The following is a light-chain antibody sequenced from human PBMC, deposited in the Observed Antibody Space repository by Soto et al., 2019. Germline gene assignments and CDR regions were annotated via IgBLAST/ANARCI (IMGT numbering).Light chain of an antibody. V-gene: IGKV3-20*01. CDR1: QSIRSAY. Sequence: EIVLTQSPGTLSLSPGESATLSCRASQSIRSAYLAWYQQKPGQAPRLLIYGASSRATGIPDRFSGSGSGTDFTLTISKLEPEDFVVYYCQHYGSSPLTFGGGTKVEIK. CDR2: GAS. J-gene: IGKJ4*01. CDR3: QHYGSSPLT.